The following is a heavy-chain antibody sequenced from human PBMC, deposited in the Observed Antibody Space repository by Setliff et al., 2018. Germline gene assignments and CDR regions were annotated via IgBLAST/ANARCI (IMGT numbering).Heavy chain of an antibody. Sequence: LSLTCSVSGGSISTYYWSWIRQPPGKGLEWIGNINYSGNSNYIPSLKSRVTISVDTPKNQFSLKLSSVTAADTAVYYCARDTRVRDSSSVPSDTFDIWGRGTMVTVSS. CDR1: GGSISTYY. CDR3: ARDTRVRDSSSVPSDTFDI. V-gene: IGHV4-59*01. CDR2: INYSGNS. D-gene: IGHD2-15*01. J-gene: IGHJ3*02.